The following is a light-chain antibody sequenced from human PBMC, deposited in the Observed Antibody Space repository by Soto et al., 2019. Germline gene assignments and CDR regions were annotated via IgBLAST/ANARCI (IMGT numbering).Light chain of an antibody. CDR2: DVN. J-gene: IGLJ1*01. CDR3: FSKISGFIYG. V-gene: IGLV2-14*01. CDR1: NTDLGVYGY. Sequence: QSALAQPASVSGSFGQSITISCSGPNTDLGVYGYVSWYQHHPGKAPKLLIYDVNKRPSGISDRFSGSKSGDTASLTISGLLPEAEAEYFCFSKISGFIYGFGTGTKLTVL.